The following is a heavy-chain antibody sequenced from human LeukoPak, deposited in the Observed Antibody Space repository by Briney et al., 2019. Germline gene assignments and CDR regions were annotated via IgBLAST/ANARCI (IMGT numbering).Heavy chain of an antibody. V-gene: IGHV3-74*01. Sequence: GGSLRLSCTGSGFIFSTYWMHWVRQVPGKGLVWVSRIKTDGTTKYYADSVKGRFAVSRDNAKNTLYLQMNSLRAEDTAVYYCARDRSSGYDDAFDIWGQGTMVTVSS. CDR3: ARDRSSGYDDAFDI. D-gene: IGHD5-12*01. CDR2: IKTDGTTK. CDR1: GFIFSTYW. J-gene: IGHJ3*02.